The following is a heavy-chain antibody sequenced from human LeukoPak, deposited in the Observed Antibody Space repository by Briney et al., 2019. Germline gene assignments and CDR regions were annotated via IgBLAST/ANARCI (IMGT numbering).Heavy chain of an antibody. Sequence: ASVKVSCKASGYTFTSYDINWVRQATGQGLEWMGWMNPNNGNTNYAQKLQGRVTMTTDTSTSTAYMELRSLRSDDTAVYYCASTDIVVVPAAMDLDYYYYYGMDVWGQGTTVTVSS. CDR1: GYTFTSYD. V-gene: IGHV1-18*01. CDR3: ASTDIVVVPAAMDLDYYYYYGMDV. J-gene: IGHJ6*02. CDR2: MNPNNGNT. D-gene: IGHD2-2*01.